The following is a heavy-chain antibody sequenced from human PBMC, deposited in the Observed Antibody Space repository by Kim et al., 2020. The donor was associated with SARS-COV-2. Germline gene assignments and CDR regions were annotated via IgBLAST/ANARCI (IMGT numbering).Heavy chain of an antibody. CDR2: ISGDGGST. D-gene: IGHD3-10*01. Sequence: WGSLRLSCTASGFTFEDDAMSWVRQSPGRGLEWVSLISGDGGSTYYADTVEGRFTISRDNNNNSLFLQMHSLKSEDSALYYCARDVFGSGSYFWGRGTLVTVSS. V-gene: IGHV3-43*02. J-gene: IGHJ4*02. CDR1: GFTFEDDA. CDR3: ARDVFGSGSYF.